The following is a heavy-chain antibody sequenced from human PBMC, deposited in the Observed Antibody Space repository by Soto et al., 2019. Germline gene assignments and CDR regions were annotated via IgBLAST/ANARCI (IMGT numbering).Heavy chain of an antibody. CDR2: IYHSGSS. J-gene: IGHJ4*02. CDR3: ESKTYESKGTFDY. V-gene: IGHV4-4*02. Sequence: QVQLQESGPGLVKSSGTLSLTCTVSGGSISTSQWWSWLRQPPGKGLEWIGEIYHSGSSNYNASPKSRVTISVDKSKNHFSLKVNSVAAADTAVYYCESKTYESKGTFDYWGQGTLVTVSS. D-gene: IGHD2-8*01. CDR1: GGSISTSQW.